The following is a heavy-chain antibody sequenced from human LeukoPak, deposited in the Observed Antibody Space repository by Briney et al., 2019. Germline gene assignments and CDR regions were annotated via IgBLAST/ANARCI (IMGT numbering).Heavy chain of an antibody. V-gene: IGHV6-1*01. CDR2: TYYRAKWYN. Sequence: SLTLSLTCAISGDSVSSNSAAWHWIRQSPSRGLEWLGRTYYRAKWYNDYAVSVKSRITINTDTSKNQFSLQLNSVTPEDTAVYYCAREGGNGYSYRNFDYWGQGTLVTVSS. D-gene: IGHD5-18*01. J-gene: IGHJ4*02. CDR1: GDSVSSNSAA. CDR3: AREGGNGYSYRNFDY.